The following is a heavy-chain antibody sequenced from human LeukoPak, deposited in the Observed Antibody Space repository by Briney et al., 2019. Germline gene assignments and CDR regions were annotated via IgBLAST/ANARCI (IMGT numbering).Heavy chain of an antibody. CDR2: ISGSGYSA. CDR1: GFTFSSYG. J-gene: IGHJ4*02. V-gene: IGHV3-23*01. D-gene: IGHD3-10*01. CDR3: AKDALRAVPYYFDY. Sequence: PGGSLRLSCAVSGFTFSSYGMSWVRQAPGKGLEWVSAISGSGYSAYYADSVKGRFTISRDNSKNTLFLQMNSLRAEDTAVYYCAKDALRAVPYYFDYWGQGTPVTVSS.